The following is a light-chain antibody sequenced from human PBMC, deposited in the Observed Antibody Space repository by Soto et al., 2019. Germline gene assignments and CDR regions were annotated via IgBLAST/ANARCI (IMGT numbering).Light chain of an antibody. J-gene: IGKJ4*01. CDR2: DAS. CDR1: QSVSSY. CDR3: QQRSSWPLLT. V-gene: IGKV3-11*01. Sequence: EIVLTQSPGTLSLSPGERATLSCRASQSVSSYLAWYQQKPGQAPRLLIYDASNRATGIPARFSGSGSGTDFTLTISSLEPEDFSVYYCQQRSSWPLLTFGGGTKVEIE.